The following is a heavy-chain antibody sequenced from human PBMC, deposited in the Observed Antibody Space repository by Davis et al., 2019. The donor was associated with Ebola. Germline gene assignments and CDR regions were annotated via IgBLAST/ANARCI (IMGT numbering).Heavy chain of an antibody. V-gene: IGHV1-69*05. D-gene: IGHD2-15*01. Sequence: AASVKVSCKASGGTFSSYAISWVRQAPGQGLEWMGGIIPIFGTANYAQKFQGRVTMTTDTSASTAYMELSSLRSEDTAVYYCARERSIAFDYWGQGTLVTVSS. J-gene: IGHJ4*02. CDR2: IIPIFGTA. CDR3: ARERSIAFDY. CDR1: GGTFSSYA.